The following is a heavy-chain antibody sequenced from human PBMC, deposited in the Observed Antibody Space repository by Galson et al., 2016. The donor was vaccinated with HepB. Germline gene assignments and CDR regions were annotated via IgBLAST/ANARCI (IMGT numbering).Heavy chain of an antibody. Sequence: SVKVSCKASGYTFTDYYIHWVRQAPGQGLEWMGWINLNSGGTDYAQQFQGRVTMTRDTSISTAYMDLSRLRSDDTAVYYCARGDIVAESDTSGYWGQGTLVTVSS. CDR2: INLNSGGT. D-gene: IGHD2-15*01. CDR3: ARGDIVAESDTSGY. CDR1: GYTFTDYY. J-gene: IGHJ4*02. V-gene: IGHV1-2*02.